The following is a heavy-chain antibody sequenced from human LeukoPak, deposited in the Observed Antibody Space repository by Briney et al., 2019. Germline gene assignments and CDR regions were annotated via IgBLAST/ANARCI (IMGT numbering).Heavy chain of an antibody. V-gene: IGHV6-1*01. D-gene: IGHD3-22*01. J-gene: IGHJ4*02. Sequence: SQTLSLTCAISGDSVSSNSAAWNWIRQSPSRGLEWLGRTYYRSKWYNDYAVSVKSRITISPDTSRNQFSLLLNSVTPEDTAVYYCARDFRGYYYLGGLDYWGQGTLVTVSS. CDR3: ARDFRGYYYLGGLDY. CDR1: GDSVSSNSAA. CDR2: TYYRSKWYN.